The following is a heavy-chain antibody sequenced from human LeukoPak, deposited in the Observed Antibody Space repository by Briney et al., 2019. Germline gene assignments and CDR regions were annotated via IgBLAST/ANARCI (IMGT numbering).Heavy chain of an antibody. D-gene: IGHD2-15*01. V-gene: IGHV4-59*01. Sequence: SETLPLTCAVSGXSISSYYWSWIRQPPGKGLEWIGYIYYSGSTNYNPSLKSRVTISLDTPRNQFSLKLSSVTAADTAVYYCARDCSGASCYDYWGQGTLVTVSS. J-gene: IGHJ4*02. CDR3: ARDCSGASCYDY. CDR1: GXSISSYY. CDR2: IYYSGST.